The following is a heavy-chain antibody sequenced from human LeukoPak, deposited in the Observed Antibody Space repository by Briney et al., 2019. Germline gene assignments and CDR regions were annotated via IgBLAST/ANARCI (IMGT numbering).Heavy chain of an antibody. Sequence: PGGSLRLSCAASGFXFNNYAISWVRQAPGKGLEWLSSISDTGDGTYYADSIKGRFTISRDNAKNSLYLQMNSLRAEDTAVYYCARGGPAAMGMSNFDYWGQGTVVTVSS. J-gene: IGHJ4*02. V-gene: IGHV3-23*01. CDR2: ISDTGDGT. CDR3: ARGGPAAMGMSNFDY. CDR1: GFXFNNYA. D-gene: IGHD2-2*01.